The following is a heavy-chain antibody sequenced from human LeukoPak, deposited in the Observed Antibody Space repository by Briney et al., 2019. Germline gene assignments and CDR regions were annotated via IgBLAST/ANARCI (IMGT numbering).Heavy chain of an antibody. CDR1: GFTFSSYS. Sequence: PGGSLRLSCAASGFTFSSYSMNWVRQAPGKGLEWVSSISSSSSYIYYADSVKGRFTISRDNAKNSLYLQMNSLRAEDTAVYYCARDMYSSGWYPDYWGQGTLVTVSS. D-gene: IGHD6-19*01. CDR3: ARDMYSSGWYPDY. CDR2: ISSSSSYI. V-gene: IGHV3-21*01. J-gene: IGHJ4*02.